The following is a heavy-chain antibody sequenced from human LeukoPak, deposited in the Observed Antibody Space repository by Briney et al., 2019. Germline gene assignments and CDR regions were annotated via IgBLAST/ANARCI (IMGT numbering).Heavy chain of an antibody. J-gene: IGHJ6*02. CDR1: GGPISCYY. CDR2: FYCSGST. CDR3: ARGDSTKRGGDYYGLDV. Sequence: SETLPLTCTVSGGPISCYYWSWIRQSAGKGLEWIGRFYCSGSTNYNPTLKSRATMSVDTSKNHVSLNLSSVTAADTAVYYCARGDSTKRGGDYYGLDVWGQGTTVIVSS. V-gene: IGHV4-4*07. D-gene: IGHD5/OR15-5a*01.